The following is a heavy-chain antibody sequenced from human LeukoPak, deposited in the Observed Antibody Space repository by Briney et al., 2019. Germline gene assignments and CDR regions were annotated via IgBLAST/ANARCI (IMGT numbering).Heavy chain of an antibody. D-gene: IGHD3-16*01. CDR3: ARHYGP. CDR1: GGSFSGYY. J-gene: IGHJ4*02. Sequence: PSETLSLTCAVYGGSFSGYYWSWIRQPPGKGLEWIGSIYYSGSTYYNPSLKSRVTISVDTSKNQFSLKLNSVTATDTAVYYCARHYGPWGQGTLVTVSS. V-gene: IGHV4-34*01. CDR2: IYYSGST.